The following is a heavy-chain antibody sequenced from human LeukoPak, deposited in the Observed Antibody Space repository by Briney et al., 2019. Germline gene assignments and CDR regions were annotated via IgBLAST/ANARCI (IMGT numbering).Heavy chain of an antibody. CDR2: INPNSGGT. CDR1: GYTFTGYY. D-gene: IGHD4-17*01. CDR3: ARGPDYGDYGFFDY. Sequence: GASVKVSCKASGYTFTGYYMHWVRQAPGQGLEWMGWINPNSGGTNYAQKFQGRVTMTRDTSISTAYMELSRLRSDDTAVYYCARGPDYGDYGFFDYWGQGTLVTVSS. J-gene: IGHJ4*02. V-gene: IGHV1-2*02.